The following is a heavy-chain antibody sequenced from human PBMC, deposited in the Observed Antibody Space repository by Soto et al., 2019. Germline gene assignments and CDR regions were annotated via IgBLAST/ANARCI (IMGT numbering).Heavy chain of an antibody. CDR2: MNPNSANT. CDR1: GYTFTSYD. CDR3: AREVVRGMDV. V-gene: IGHV1-8*01. Sequence: QVQLVQSGAEVKKPGASVKVSCKASGYTFTSYDINWMRQATGQGLEWMGWMNPNSANTGYAQKSQVRVTMSSITSISTAHMELSSLGSEDSAVDYCAREVVRGMDVWGQGTTVTVSS. D-gene: IGHD2-15*01. J-gene: IGHJ6*02.